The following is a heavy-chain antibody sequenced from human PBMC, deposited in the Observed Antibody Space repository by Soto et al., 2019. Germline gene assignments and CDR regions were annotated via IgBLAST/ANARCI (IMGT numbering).Heavy chain of an antibody. V-gene: IGHV6-1*01. D-gene: IGHD3-22*01. CDR2: TYYRSKWYN. Sequence: SQTLSLTCAISGDTVSSNSAAWNWIRQSPSRGLEWLGRTYYRSKWYNDYAVSVRSRIIINPDTSKNQFSLQLNSVTPEDTAVYYCARDRFLLLADYSHYVLAVCGQGTSVPGSS. J-gene: IGHJ6*02. CDR1: GDTVSSNSAA. CDR3: ARDRFLLLADYSHYVLAV.